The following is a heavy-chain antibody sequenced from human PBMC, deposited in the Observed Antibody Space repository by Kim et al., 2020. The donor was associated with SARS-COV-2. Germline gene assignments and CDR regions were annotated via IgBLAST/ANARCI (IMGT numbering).Heavy chain of an antibody. Sequence: RFTIARDNSKNTLYLQMNSLRAEDTAVYYCAKDPTKGGYYYDSSGYYGDYWGQGTLVTVSS. V-gene: IGHV3-23*01. D-gene: IGHD3-22*01. J-gene: IGHJ4*02. CDR3: AKDPTKGGYYYDSSGYYGDY.